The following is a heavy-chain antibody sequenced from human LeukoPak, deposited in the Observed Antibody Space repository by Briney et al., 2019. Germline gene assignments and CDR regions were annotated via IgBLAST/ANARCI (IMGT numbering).Heavy chain of an antibody. Sequence: PAESLSLSCAGSGFTFSTCCLRGVLRVPPGELLLVSRINTDGNSINYADSVKGRFTISRDNAKNTVYLQMTSLRPDDTAVYYCVADSGSRSGGDYWGQGTLVTVSS. CDR1: GFTFSTCC. CDR3: VADSGSRSGGDY. J-gene: IGHJ4*02. CDR2: INTDGNSI. D-gene: IGHD1-26*01. V-gene: IGHV3-74*01.